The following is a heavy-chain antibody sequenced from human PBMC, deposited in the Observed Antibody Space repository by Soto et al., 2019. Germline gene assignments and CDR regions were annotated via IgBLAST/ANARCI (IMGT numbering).Heavy chain of an antibody. CDR1: GGSISSGNYY. V-gene: IGHV4-31*03. D-gene: IGHD3-22*01. J-gene: IGHJ5*02. CDR2: IYYSGST. CDR3: ARTSYDSSGTAADP. Sequence: QVQLQESGPGLVKPSQTLSLTCTVSGGSISSGNYYWSWIRQHPGKGLEWIGYIYYSGSTYYNPSLKSRVNISVDTSKNQFALKLSSVTAADTAVYYCARTSYDSSGTAADPWGQGTLVPVSS.